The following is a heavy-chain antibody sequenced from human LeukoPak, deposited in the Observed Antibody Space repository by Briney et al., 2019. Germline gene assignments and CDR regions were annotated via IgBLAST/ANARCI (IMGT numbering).Heavy chain of an antibody. CDR2: MHYDGRNI. D-gene: IGHD3-16*01. V-gene: IGHV3-30*02. Sequence: GGSLRLSCAMSGFTLTSTGMHWVRQAPGKGLEWVAFMHYDGRNILYADSVKGRFSISTDNSKNMVYLQMSSLRAEDTAVYYCEKVTMGDVWFDPWGQRTLVTVSS. CDR3: EKVTMGDVWFDP. J-gene: IGHJ5*02. CDR1: GFTLTSTG.